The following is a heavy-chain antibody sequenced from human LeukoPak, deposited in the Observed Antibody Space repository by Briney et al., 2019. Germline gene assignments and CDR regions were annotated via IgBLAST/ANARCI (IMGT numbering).Heavy chain of an antibody. CDR2: IKSKTDGGTT. V-gene: IGHV3-15*01. CDR1: GFTFSNTW. D-gene: IGHD3-22*01. J-gene: IGHJ4*02. Sequence: GGSLRLSCAASGFTFSNTWMSWVRQAPGKGLEWVGRIKSKTDGGTTDYAAPVKGRFTISRDDPKNTLYLQMNSLRAEDTAVYYCASFITMIVAFDYWGQGTLVTVSS. CDR3: ASFITMIVAFDY.